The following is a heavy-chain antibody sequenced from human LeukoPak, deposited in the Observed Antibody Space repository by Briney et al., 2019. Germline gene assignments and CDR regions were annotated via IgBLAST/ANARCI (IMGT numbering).Heavy chain of an antibody. V-gene: IGHV4-31*03. J-gene: IGHJ6*02. CDR3: ARDRFECSSTSCYDLYYYGMDV. D-gene: IGHD2-2*01. CDR2: IYYSGST. Sequence: SETLSLTCTVSGGSTSSGGYYWSWIRQHPGKGLEWIGYIYYSGSTYYNPSLKSRVTISVDTSKNQFSLKLSSVTAADTAVYYCARDRFECSSTSCYDLYYYGMDVWGQGTTVTVSS. CDR1: GGSTSSGGYY.